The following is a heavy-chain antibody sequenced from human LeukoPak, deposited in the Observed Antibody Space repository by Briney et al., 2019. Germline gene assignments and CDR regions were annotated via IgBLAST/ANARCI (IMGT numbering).Heavy chain of an antibody. D-gene: IGHD3-9*01. J-gene: IGHJ4*02. CDR3: AKDAYYDILTGRFDY. V-gene: IGHV3-9*01. CDR1: GFTFDDYA. Sequence: GRPLRLSCAAYGFTFDDYAMHWVRQAPGKGLEWVSGISWNSGSIGYADSVKGRFTISRDNAKNSVYLQMNSLRAEDTALYYCAKDAYYDILTGRFDYWGQGTLVTVSS. CDR2: ISWNSGSI.